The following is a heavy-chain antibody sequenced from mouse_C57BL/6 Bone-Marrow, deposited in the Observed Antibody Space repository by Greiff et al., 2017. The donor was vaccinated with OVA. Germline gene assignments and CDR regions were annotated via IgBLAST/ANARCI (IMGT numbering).Heavy chain of an antibody. D-gene: IGHD1-1*02. V-gene: IGHV14-4*01. CDR1: GFNIKDDY. J-gene: IGHJ3*01. CDR2: IDPENGDT. Sequence: VQLQQSGAELVRPGASVKLSCTASGFNIKDDYMHWVKQRPEQGLEWIGWIDPENGDTEYASKFQGKAPITADTSSNTAYLQLSSLTSDGPAVYYCTTDGSPAWFAYWGQGTLVTVSA. CDR3: TTDGSPAWFAY.